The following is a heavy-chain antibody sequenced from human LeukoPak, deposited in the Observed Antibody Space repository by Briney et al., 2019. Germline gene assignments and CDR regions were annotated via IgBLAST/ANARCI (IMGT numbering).Heavy chain of an antibody. J-gene: IGHJ6*02. Sequence: GGSLRLSCAASGFTFSSYAMSWVRQAPGKGLEWVSAISGSGGSTYYADFVKGRFTISRDNSKNTLYLQMNSLRAEDTAVYYCAKSGSSSYYYYGMDVWGQGTTVTVSS. D-gene: IGHD6-6*01. CDR3: AKSGSSSYYYYGMDV. CDR2: ISGSGGST. V-gene: IGHV3-23*01. CDR1: GFTFSSYA.